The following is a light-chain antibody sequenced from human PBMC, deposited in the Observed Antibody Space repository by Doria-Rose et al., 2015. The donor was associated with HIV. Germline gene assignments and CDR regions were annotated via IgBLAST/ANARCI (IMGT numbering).Light chain of an antibody. Sequence: QSVVTQPPSVSGAPGQRVATSCTGSSSNIGAGFDVNWYQQFPGTAPKLLIHGNSNRPSGVRDRFSGSKSGASASLAISGLRAEDEADYCCQSYDSRLSVYVFGTGTKVTVL. J-gene: IGLJ1*01. CDR3: QSYDSRLSVYV. CDR2: GNS. CDR1: SSNIGAGFD. V-gene: IGLV1-40*03.